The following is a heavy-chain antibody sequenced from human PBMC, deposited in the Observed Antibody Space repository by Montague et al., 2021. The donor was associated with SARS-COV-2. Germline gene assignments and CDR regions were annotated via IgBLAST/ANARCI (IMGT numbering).Heavy chain of an antibody. CDR2: IHHSGST. J-gene: IGHJ4*02. Sequence: SETLSLTCAVSGGSISSSNWWIGEIHHSGSTNYNPSLKSRVTMSVDRSKNHFSLRLSAVTAADTALYYCARDIAVAGLFDYWGQGTLVTVSS. D-gene: IGHD6-19*01. V-gene: IGHV4-4*02. CDR3: ARDIAVAGLFDY. CDR1: GGSISSSNW.